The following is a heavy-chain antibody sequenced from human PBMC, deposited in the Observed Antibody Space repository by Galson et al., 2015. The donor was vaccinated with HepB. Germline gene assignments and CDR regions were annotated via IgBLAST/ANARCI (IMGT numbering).Heavy chain of an antibody. D-gene: IGHD2-21*01. CDR3: ARAEGRGDDLGDY. CDR1: GYTFTGYY. Sequence: SVKVSCKASGYTFTGYYMHWVRQAPGQGLEWMGWINPNSGGTNYAQKFQGRVTMTRDTSISTAYMELSRLRSDDTAVYYCARAEGRGDDLGDYWGQGTLVTVSS. CDR2: INPNSGGT. V-gene: IGHV1-2*02. J-gene: IGHJ4*02.